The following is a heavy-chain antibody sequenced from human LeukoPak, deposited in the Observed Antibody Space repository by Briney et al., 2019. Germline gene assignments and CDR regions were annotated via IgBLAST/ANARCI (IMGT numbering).Heavy chain of an antibody. D-gene: IGHD1-1*01. CDR3: ARGPPTAQYFQH. Sequence: ASVKVSCKASGYTFTTYDINWVRQATGQGLEWMGWINPNSGNTGYAQKFQGRVTVTRNTSISTVYMELSSLRSEDTAVYYCARGPPTAQYFQHWGQGTLVTVSS. V-gene: IGHV1-8*03. CDR1: GYTFTTYD. CDR2: INPNSGNT. J-gene: IGHJ1*01.